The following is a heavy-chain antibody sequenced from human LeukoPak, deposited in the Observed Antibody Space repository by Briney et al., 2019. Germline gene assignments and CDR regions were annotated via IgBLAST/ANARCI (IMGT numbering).Heavy chain of an antibody. CDR2: IYYNGNT. V-gene: IGHV4-59*08. CDR1: GGSISSYY. CDR3: ARHGEQLANYAFDY. Sequence: PSETLSLTCTVSGGSISSYYWSWIRQPPGKGLEWIGYIYYNGNTNYNPSLKSRVTISVDTSKNQFSLKLGSVTAADTAVYYCARHGEQLANYAFDYWGQGTLVTVSS. J-gene: IGHJ4*02. D-gene: IGHD6-13*01.